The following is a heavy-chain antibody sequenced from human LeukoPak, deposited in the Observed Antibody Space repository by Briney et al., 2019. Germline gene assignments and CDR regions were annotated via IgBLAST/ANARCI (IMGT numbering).Heavy chain of an antibody. CDR2: INHSGST. J-gene: IGHJ3*02. Sequence: SETLSLTCAVYGGSFSGYYWSWIRQPPGKGLEWIGEINHSGSTNYNPSLKSRVTISVDTSRNQFSLKLSSVTAADTAVYYCAREVGGTMVRGVMGGAFDIWGQGTMVTVSS. D-gene: IGHD3-10*01. CDR1: GGSFSGYY. V-gene: IGHV4-34*01. CDR3: AREVGGTMVRGVMGGAFDI.